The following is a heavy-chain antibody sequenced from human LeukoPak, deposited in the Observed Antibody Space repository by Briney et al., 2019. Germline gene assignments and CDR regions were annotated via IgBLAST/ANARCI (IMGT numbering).Heavy chain of an antibody. Sequence: SETLSLTCAVYGGSFSSYYWSWIRQSPGKGLEWIGEITHSRSTNYNPSLKSRVTISLDTSKSQFSLKLTPVTAADTAVYYCARVTRFTQFGELWFDSWGQGTLLTVSS. J-gene: IGHJ5*01. D-gene: IGHD3-10*01. CDR3: ARVTRFTQFGELWFDS. CDR2: ITHSRST. V-gene: IGHV4-34*01. CDR1: GGSFSSYY.